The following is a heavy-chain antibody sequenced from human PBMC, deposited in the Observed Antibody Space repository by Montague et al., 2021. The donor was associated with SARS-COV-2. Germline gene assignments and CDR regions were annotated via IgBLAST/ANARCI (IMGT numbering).Heavy chain of an antibody. D-gene: IGHD2-2*01. J-gene: IGHJ6*02. Sequence: SLRLSCAGSGFTFGDYAMSWVRQAPGKGLQWAGIIRARAYGGTTDYAASAKGRFTISRDDSRSIAYLQLNSLKTEDTAVYYCTSNASPYYGVDVWGQGTTVTVSS. CDR2: IRARAYGGTT. CDR1: GFTFGDYA. V-gene: IGHV3-49*04. CDR3: TSNASPYYGVDV.